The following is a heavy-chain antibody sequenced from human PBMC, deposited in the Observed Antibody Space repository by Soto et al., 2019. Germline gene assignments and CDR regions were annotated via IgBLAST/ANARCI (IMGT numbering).Heavy chain of an antibody. J-gene: IGHJ4*02. Sequence: EVQLLDSGGGLVRPGGSLRLSCAASGFTFNTYPMSWVRQAPGKGLEWGSAISTSGGSTYYADSVKGRFTISRDKSKNTVLLQMHSLRAEDTAVYDCAKLSSVGGTRRPIGYFDYWGQGTLVTVSS. CDR2: ISTSGGST. D-gene: IGHD6-13*01. CDR1: GFTFNTYP. CDR3: AKLSSVGGTRRPIGYFDY. V-gene: IGHV3-23*01.